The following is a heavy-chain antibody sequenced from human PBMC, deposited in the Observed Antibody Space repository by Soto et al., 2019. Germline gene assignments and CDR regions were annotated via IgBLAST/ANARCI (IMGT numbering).Heavy chain of an antibody. V-gene: IGHV3-23*01. CDR3: AKGLKLYSGYDSGYYYYYYMDV. J-gene: IGHJ6*03. D-gene: IGHD5-12*01. CDR2: ISGSGGST. CDR1: GFTFSSYA. Sequence: EVQLLESGGGLVQPGGSLRLSCAASGFTFSSYAMSWVRQAPGKGLEWVSAISGSGGSTYYADSVKGRFTISRDNSKNTLYLQMNSLRAEDTAVYYCAKGLKLYSGYDSGYYYYYYMDVWGKGTTVTVSS.